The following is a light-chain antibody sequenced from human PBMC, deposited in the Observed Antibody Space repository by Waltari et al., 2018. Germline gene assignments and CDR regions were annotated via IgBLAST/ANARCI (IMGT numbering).Light chain of an antibody. CDR3: QQRSNWPPIT. CDR1: PSVSSY. CDR2: DAS. Sequence: EIVLTQSPATLSLSPGERATLSCRASPSVSSYLAWYQQNPGQAPRLLIYDASNRATGIPARFSGSGSGTDFTLTISSLEPEDFAVYYCQQRSNWPPITFGQGTRLEIK. J-gene: IGKJ5*01. V-gene: IGKV3-11*01.